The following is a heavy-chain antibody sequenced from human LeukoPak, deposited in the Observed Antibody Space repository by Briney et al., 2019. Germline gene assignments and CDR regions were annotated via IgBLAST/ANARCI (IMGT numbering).Heavy chain of an antibody. D-gene: IGHD6-13*01. CDR1: GFTFSNYA. CDR3: ARMSTSSWFVCDY. Sequence: GGSLRLSCEASGFTFSNYAMSWVRQAPGKGLEWVANIKQDGGEKYYVDSVSGRFTISRDNAKNSLYLQMDSLRAEDTAVYYCARMSTSSWFVCDYWGQGTLVTVAS. V-gene: IGHV3-7*01. CDR2: IKQDGGEK. J-gene: IGHJ4*02.